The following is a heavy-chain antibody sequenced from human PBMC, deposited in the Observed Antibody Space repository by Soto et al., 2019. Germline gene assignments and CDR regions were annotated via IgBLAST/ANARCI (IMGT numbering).Heavy chain of an antibody. D-gene: IGHD5-12*01. CDR1: GFTFSSYA. CDR2: ISGSGGST. J-gene: IGHJ6*02. V-gene: IGHV3-23*01. Sequence: GGSLRLSCAASGFTFSSYAMSWVRQAPGKGLEWVSAISGSGGSTYYADSVKGPFTISRDNSKNTLYLQMNSLRAEDTAVYYCATRRIRGYDSSYYYYGMDVWGQGTTVTVSS. CDR3: ATRRIRGYDSSYYYYGMDV.